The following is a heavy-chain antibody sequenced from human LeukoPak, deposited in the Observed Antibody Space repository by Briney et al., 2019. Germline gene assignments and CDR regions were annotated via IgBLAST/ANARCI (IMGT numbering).Heavy chain of an antibody. Sequence: GGSLRLSCAASGFTFSSYAMSWVRQAPGKGLEWVPAISGSGGSTYYADPVKGRFTISRDNSKDTLYLQMNSLRAEDTAVYYCAKDSYSSGSEGWFDPWGQGTLVTVSS. D-gene: IGHD6-19*01. V-gene: IGHV3-23*01. CDR1: GFTFSSYA. CDR2: ISGSGGST. CDR3: AKDSYSSGSEGWFDP. J-gene: IGHJ5*02.